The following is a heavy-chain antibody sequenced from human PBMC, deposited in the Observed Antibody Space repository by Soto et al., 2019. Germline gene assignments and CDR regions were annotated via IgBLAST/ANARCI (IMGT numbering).Heavy chain of an antibody. CDR3: AAEGCSSTSCYGEYYGMDA. D-gene: IGHD2-2*01. CDR2: IVVGSGNT. CDR1: GFTFTSSA. Sequence: SVKVSCKASGFTFTSSAVQWVRQARGQRLEWIGWIVVGSGNTNYAQKFQERVTITRDMSTSTAYMELRSRRSEDTAVYYCAAEGCSSTSCYGEYYGMDAWGQGTKVTVYS. J-gene: IGHJ6*02. V-gene: IGHV1-58*01.